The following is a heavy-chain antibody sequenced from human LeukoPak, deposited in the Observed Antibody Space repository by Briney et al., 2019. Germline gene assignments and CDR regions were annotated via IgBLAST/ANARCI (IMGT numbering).Heavy chain of an antibody. CDR2: ARNKANSYTI. CDR1: GLTFSDHL. Sequence: PGGSLRLSCAASGLTFSDHLLDWVRQAPGKGLEWVGRARNKANSYTIEYAASVKGRVTISRDDSKNSLYLQMNSLKTEDTAVYYCTSGYCSGASCYAAGGGYWDQGTLVTVSS. J-gene: IGHJ4*02. D-gene: IGHD2-2*01. CDR3: TSGYCSGASCYAAGGGY. V-gene: IGHV3-72*01.